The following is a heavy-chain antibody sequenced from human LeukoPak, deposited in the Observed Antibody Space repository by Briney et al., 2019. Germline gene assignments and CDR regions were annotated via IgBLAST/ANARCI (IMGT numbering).Heavy chain of an antibody. Sequence: SQTLSLTCAISGDSVSSSSAAWNWIRQSPSRGLEWLGRTYYRSKWYNGYAASVKSRITITPDTSKNQFSLQLNSVTPEDTAVYYCARGPRPDYGDYGYYRFFDYWGQGTLVTVSS. CDR3: ARGPRPDYGDYGYYRFFDY. CDR2: TYYRSKWYN. J-gene: IGHJ4*02. V-gene: IGHV6-1*01. CDR1: GDSVSSSSAA. D-gene: IGHD4-17*01.